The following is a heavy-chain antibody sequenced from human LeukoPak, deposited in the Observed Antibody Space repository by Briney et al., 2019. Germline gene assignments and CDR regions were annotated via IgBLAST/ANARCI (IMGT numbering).Heavy chain of an antibody. CDR2: IIPIFGTA. J-gene: IGHJ5*02. D-gene: IGHD2-15*01. V-gene: IGHV1-69*13. CDR1: GGTFSSYA. CDR3: SRGFKSRGYCSGGSCYPKLNWFDP. Sequence: SVKVSCKASGGTFSSYAISWVRQAPGQGLEWMGGIIPIFGTANYAQKFQGRVTITADESTSTAYMELSSLRSEDTAVYYCSRGFKSRGYCSGGSCYPKLNWFDPWGQGTLVTVSS.